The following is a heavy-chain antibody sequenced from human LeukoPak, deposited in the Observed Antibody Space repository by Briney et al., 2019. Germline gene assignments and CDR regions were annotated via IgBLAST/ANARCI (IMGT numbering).Heavy chain of an antibody. Sequence: SETLSLTCTVSGYSISSGSYWGWIRQPPGKGLEWIGSTHHSGTTYYNPSLKSRVTISIDTSKNQFSLMLSSVTAADTAVYCCASRSGWYFYYFDYWGQGTLVTVSS. CDR1: GYSISSGSY. CDR2: THHSGTT. J-gene: IGHJ4*02. CDR3: ASRSGWYFYYFDY. D-gene: IGHD6-19*01. V-gene: IGHV4-38-2*02.